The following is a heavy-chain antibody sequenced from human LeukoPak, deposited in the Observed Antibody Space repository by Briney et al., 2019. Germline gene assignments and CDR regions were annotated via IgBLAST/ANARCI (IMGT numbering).Heavy chain of an antibody. CDR3: ARAGYGGYKLDF. D-gene: IGHD5-12*01. CDR1: GFTFSSYW. CDR2: IKSDGSST. Sequence: GGSLRLSCAASGFTFSSYWMHWVRQAPGKGLVWVSRIKSDGSSTSYADSVKGRFTISRDNAKNTLYLQMNSLRDEDTAVYYCARAGYGGYKLDFWGQGALVTVST. J-gene: IGHJ4*02. V-gene: IGHV3-74*01.